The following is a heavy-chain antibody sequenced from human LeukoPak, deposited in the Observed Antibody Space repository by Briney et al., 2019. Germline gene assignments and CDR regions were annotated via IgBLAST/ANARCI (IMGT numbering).Heavy chain of an antibody. D-gene: IGHD3-10*01. Sequence: GGSLRLSCAASGFTFSSYWMSWVRQAPGKGLEWVANIKQDGSEKYYVDSVKGRFTISRDNAKNSLYLQMNSLRAEDTAVYYCARGLAYYYGSGSYYNYLPLGYFQHWGQGTLVTVSS. CDR3: ARGLAYYYGSGSYYNYLPLGYFQH. J-gene: IGHJ1*01. CDR1: GFTFSSYW. CDR2: IKQDGSEK. V-gene: IGHV3-7*01.